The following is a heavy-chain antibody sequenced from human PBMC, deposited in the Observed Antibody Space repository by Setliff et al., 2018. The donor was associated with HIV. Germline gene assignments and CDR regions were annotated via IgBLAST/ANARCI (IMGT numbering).Heavy chain of an antibody. J-gene: IGHJ4*02. CDR1: AGSLSGYY. CDR3: ARRRPFIGGAVAGHFDY. Sequence: PSETLSLTCDVYAGSLSGYYWSWIRQSPGKGLQWIGEINDSGNTNYNPSLKSRVTISVDTSKNHFSLSLKSVTAADTAVFYCARRRPFIGGAVAGHFDYWGQGTPVTVSS. D-gene: IGHD6-19*01. V-gene: IGHV4-34*01. CDR2: INDSGNT.